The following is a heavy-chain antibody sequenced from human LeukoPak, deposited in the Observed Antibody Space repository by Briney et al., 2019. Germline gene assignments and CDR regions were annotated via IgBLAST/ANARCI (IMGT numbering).Heavy chain of an antibody. Sequence: PGGSLRLSCAASGLTFSNAWMSWVRQAPGKGLEWVGRIKSKPDGGTTDYAAPVKGRFTISRDDSINTLYLQMISLKSEDTAVYYCATGPGWDDILTGYYCFDYWGQGTLVTVSS. V-gene: IGHV3-15*01. CDR3: ATGPGWDDILTGYYCFDY. J-gene: IGHJ4*02. CDR2: IKSKPDGGTT. CDR1: GLTFSNAW. D-gene: IGHD3-9*01.